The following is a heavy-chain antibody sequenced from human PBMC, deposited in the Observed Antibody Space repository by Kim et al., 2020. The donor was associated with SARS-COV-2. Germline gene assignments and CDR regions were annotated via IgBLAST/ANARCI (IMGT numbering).Heavy chain of an antibody. Sequence: ASVKVSCKASGYTFTSYYMHWVRQAPGQGLEWMGIINPSGGSTSYAQKFQGRVTMTRDTSTSTVYMELSSLRSEDTAVYYCARLSGRYCSSTSCYVDWYFDLWGRGTLVTVSS. CDR1: GYTFTSYY. CDR3: ARLSGRYCSSTSCYVDWYFDL. D-gene: IGHD2-2*01. CDR2: INPSGGST. J-gene: IGHJ2*01. V-gene: IGHV1-46*01.